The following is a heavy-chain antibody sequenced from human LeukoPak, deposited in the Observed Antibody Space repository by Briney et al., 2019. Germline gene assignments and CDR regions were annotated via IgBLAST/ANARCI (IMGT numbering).Heavy chain of an antibody. CDR3: AREGGFYRPLDY. CDR1: GGSISTTNW. Sequence: KSSGTLSLICGVSGGSISTTNWWTWVRQPPGEGLEWIGEVHLDGRTNYNSSLESRLTMSVDLSENHISLKLTSVTAADTAVYYCAREGGFYRPLDYSGQGTLVTVSS. J-gene: IGHJ4*02. CDR2: VHLDGRT. V-gene: IGHV4-4*02. D-gene: IGHD3-3*01.